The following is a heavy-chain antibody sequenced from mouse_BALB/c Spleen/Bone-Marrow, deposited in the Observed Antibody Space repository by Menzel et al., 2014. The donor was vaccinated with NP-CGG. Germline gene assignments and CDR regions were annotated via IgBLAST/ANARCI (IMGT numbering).Heavy chain of an antibody. CDR2: IFPGTGTT. CDR3: ASRDSSGYVPDY. V-gene: IGHV1S132*01. Sequence: VKLQESGAELVKPGASVKLSCKTSGYTFTSYWIQWVKQRPGQGLGWIGEIFPGTGTTYYNEKFKGKATLTIDTSSSTATMQPSSRTSEDSAAYFCASRDSSGYVPDYWGQGTTLTVSS. CDR1: GYTFTSYW. D-gene: IGHD3-2*01. J-gene: IGHJ2*01.